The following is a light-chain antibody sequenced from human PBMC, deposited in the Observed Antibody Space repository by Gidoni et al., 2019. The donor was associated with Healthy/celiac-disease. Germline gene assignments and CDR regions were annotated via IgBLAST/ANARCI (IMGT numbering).Light chain of an antibody. Sequence: SYELTQPPSVSVSPVHTASITCSGDKLGDKYACWYQQKPGQSPVLVIYQDSKRPSGIPERFSGSNSGNTATLTISGTQAMDEADYYCQAWDSSTRVFGGGTKLTVL. CDR1: KLGDKY. CDR3: QAWDSSTRV. V-gene: IGLV3-1*01. CDR2: QDS. J-gene: IGLJ2*01.